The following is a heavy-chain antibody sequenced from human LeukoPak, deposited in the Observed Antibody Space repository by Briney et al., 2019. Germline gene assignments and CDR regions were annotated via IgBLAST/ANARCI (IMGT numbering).Heavy chain of an antibody. CDR2: INPSGGST. CDR1: GYTFTSYY. CDR3: ARVLTYGSGSYGGWWFDP. D-gene: IGHD3-10*01. Sequence: ASVKVSCKASGYTFTSYYMHWVRQAPGQGLEWMGIINPSGGSTSYAQKFQGRVTMTRDTSTSTVYMELSSLRSEDTAVYYCARVLTYGSGSYGGWWFDPWGQGTLVAVSS. V-gene: IGHV1-46*01. J-gene: IGHJ5*02.